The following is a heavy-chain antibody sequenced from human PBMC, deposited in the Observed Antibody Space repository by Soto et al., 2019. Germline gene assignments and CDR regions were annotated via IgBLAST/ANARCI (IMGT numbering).Heavy chain of an antibody. V-gene: IGHV3-33*01. CDR1: GFTFNTYS. D-gene: IGHD4-17*01. J-gene: IGHJ4*02. Sequence: GGSLRLSCDASGFTFNTYSMHWVRQPPGKGLEWLAAIWYDGTHKYYADSVKGRFIISRDNSKKTLYLEMNSLRAEDTAVYYCARAGGTTVTGLWHFDSWGQGTPVTVSS. CDR2: IWYDGTHK. CDR3: ARAGGTTVTGLWHFDS.